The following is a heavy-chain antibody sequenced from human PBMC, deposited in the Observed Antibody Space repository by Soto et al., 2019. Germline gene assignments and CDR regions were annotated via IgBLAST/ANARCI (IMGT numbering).Heavy chain of an antibody. J-gene: IGHJ4*02. D-gene: IGHD2-2*01. CDR2: IYYTGTT. V-gene: IGHV4-39*01. CDR1: NDSVLTSIYY. CDR3: ARNWNLALVPAAYFDS. Sequence: SETLSLTCTVSNDSVLTSIYYWAWIRHPPGKGLEWIGTIYYTGTTYYNPSLQSRVTISIDTSKNQFSLNLNSVTAADTAVYYCARNWNLALVPAAYFDSWGQGTMVTVSS.